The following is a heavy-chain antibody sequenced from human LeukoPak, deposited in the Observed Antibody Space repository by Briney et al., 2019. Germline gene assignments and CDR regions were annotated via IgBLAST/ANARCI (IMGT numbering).Heavy chain of an antibody. Sequence: GRSLRLSCAASGFSFSSYSMHWVRQAPGKGLEWVSAISGSGGSTYYADSVKGRFTISRDNSKNTLYLQMNSLRAEDTAVYYCARDWSPYYYDSSGQRAFDYWGQGTLVTVSS. J-gene: IGHJ4*02. CDR3: ARDWSPYYYDSSGQRAFDY. CDR1: GFSFSSYS. CDR2: ISGSGGST. D-gene: IGHD3-22*01. V-gene: IGHV3-23*01.